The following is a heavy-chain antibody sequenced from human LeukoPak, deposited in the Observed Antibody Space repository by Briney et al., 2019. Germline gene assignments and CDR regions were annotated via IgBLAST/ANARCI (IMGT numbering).Heavy chain of an antibody. D-gene: IGHD5-12*01. J-gene: IGHJ5*02. CDR3: ARAVRGYSGCFDP. CDR2: IYSGGST. V-gene: IGHV3-NL1*01. Sequence: GRSLRLSCAGSGFTFGGYGMHWFRQTPGKGLEWVSVIYSGGSTYYADSVKGRFTISRDNSKNTLYLQMNSLRAEDTAVYYCARAVRGYSGCFDPWGQGTLVTVSS. CDR1: GFTFGGYG.